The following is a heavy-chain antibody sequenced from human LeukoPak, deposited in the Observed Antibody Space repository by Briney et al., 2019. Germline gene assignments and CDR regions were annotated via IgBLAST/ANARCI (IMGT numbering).Heavy chain of an antibody. J-gene: IGHJ3*02. Sequence: SETLSLTWTVSGGSISSYYWSWMRQPAGKGLEWIGRIYTSGSTNYNPSLKSRVTMSVDTSKNQFSLKLSSVTAADTAVYYCAREDDSSGYYYDAFDIWGQGTMVTVSS. CDR1: GGSISSYY. CDR2: IYTSGST. CDR3: AREDDSSGYYYDAFDI. D-gene: IGHD3-22*01. V-gene: IGHV4-4*07.